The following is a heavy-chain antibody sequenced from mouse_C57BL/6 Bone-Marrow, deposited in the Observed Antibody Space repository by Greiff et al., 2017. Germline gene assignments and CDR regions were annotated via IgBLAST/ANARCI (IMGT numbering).Heavy chain of an antibody. CDR1: GYTFTSYW. D-gene: IGHD2-3*01. CDR3: ARGGLYDGYYWYFDV. V-gene: IGHV1-55*01. CDR2: IYPGSGST. Sequence: QVQLQQSGAELVKPGASVKMSCKASGYTFTSYWITWVKQRPGQGLEWIGDIYPGSGSTNYNEKFKSKATLTVDTSSSTAYMQLSSLTSEDSAVYYWARGGLYDGYYWYFDVWGTGTTVTVSS. J-gene: IGHJ1*03.